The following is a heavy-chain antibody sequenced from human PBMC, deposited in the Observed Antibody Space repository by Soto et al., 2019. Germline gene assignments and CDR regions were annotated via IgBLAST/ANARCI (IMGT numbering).Heavy chain of an antibody. CDR2: LSGSGTST. CDR1: GFTISTA. CDR3: AKATTNGGWFNPFDS. V-gene: IGHV3-23*01. D-gene: IGHD6-19*01. J-gene: IGHJ4*02. Sequence: PGGSLRLSCAASGFTISTAMTWVRQAPGKGLEWVSGLSGSGTSTYYADSVKGRFTISRDNSRDTLFLQMNSLTADDTAVYYCAKATTNGGWFNPFDSWGQGALVTVSS.